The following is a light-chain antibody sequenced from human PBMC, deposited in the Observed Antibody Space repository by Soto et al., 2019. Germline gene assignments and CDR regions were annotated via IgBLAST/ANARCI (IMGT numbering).Light chain of an antibody. CDR1: SSDPATYNL. CDR3: AAWDDSLTGWI. CDR2: EVA. V-gene: IGLV2-23*02. Sequence: QSVLTQPASVSGSPGQSITISCTGTSSDPATYNLVSWYQQHPGKAPQLIIYEVAKRPSGVPARFSGSQSGDTASLTISGLQAEDEADYYCAAWDDSLTGWIFGRGTKLTVL. J-gene: IGLJ2*01.